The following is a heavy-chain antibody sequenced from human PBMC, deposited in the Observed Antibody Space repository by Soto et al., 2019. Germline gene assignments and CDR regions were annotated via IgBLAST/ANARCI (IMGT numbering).Heavy chain of an antibody. J-gene: IGHJ4*02. V-gene: IGHV3-49*03. CDR2: IRSKAYGGTT. CDR3: TRDSWDYGDYVPTFDY. Sequence: GGSLRLSCTASGFTFGDYAMSWFRQAPGKGLEWVGFIRSKAYGGTTEYAASVKGRFTISRDDSKSIAYLQMNSLKTEDTAVYYCTRDSWDYGDYVPTFDYWGQGTLVTVSS. D-gene: IGHD4-17*01. CDR1: GFTFGDYA.